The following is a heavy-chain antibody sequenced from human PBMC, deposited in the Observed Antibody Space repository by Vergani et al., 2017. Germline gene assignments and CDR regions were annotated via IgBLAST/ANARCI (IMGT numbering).Heavy chain of an antibody. CDR1: GFTFRNYA. CDR3: AKVGRSEVAGTFGAFDI. CDR2: ISASDRRT. D-gene: IGHD6-19*01. Sequence: EVQLLESGGGLAQPGGSLRLSCAASGFTFRNYAMTWVRPAPGKGLEWVSIISASDRRTHYADSVKGRFTISRDNSKNTLFLHMNSLRPEDTAVYYCAKVGRSEVAGTFGAFDIWGQGTMVTVSS. V-gene: IGHV3-23*01. J-gene: IGHJ3*02.